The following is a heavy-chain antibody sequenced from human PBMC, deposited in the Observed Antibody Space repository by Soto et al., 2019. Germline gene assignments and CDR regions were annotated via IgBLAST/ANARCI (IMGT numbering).Heavy chain of an antibody. V-gene: IGHV1-69*06. J-gene: IGHJ6*02. CDR3: ARVRYGMERVHYYYGMDV. Sequence: QVQLVQSGAEVKKPGSSVKVSCKASGGTFSSYAISWVRQAPGQGLEWMGGIIPIFGTANYAQKFQGRVTITADKSTSTAYIELSSLRSEDTAVYYCARVRYGMERVHYYYGMDVWGQGITVTVSS. CDR1: GGTFSSYA. CDR2: IIPIFGTA. D-gene: IGHD1-1*01.